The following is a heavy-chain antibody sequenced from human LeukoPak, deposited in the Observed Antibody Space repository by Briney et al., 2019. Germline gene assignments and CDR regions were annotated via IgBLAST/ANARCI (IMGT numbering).Heavy chain of an antibody. CDR2: ISSHGLTR. CDR3: ARVVARLYYFDY. D-gene: IGHD5-12*01. J-gene: IGHJ4*02. Sequence: RGSLRLSRAASGFTFSNYEMNWVRPAPGKGLEWVSYISSHGLTRYYADSVKGRFTISRDDAKNSLYLQMNSLRAEDTAVYYCARVVARLYYFDYWGQGTLVTVSS. V-gene: IGHV3-48*03. CDR1: GFTFSNYE.